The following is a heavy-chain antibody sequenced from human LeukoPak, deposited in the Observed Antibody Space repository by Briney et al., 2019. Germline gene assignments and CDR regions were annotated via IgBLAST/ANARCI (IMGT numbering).Heavy chain of an antibody. D-gene: IGHD6-19*01. Sequence: PGGSLRLSCAASGFTFSDYYMTWIRQAPGKGLEWVSYISNSGYTIYYADSVKGRFTISRDNTKNSLYLQMDSLRVEDTAVYYCARAGYGSGQGFAFDSWGQGTMVIVAS. J-gene: IGHJ3*01. CDR1: GFTFSDYY. CDR3: ARAGYGSGQGFAFDS. CDR2: ISNSGYTI. V-gene: IGHV3-11*01.